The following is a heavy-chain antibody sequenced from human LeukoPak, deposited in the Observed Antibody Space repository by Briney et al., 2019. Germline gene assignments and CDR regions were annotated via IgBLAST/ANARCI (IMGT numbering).Heavy chain of an antibody. Sequence: ASVKVSCKASGYTFTGYYMHWVRQTPGQGLEWMGWINPNSGGTNYAQKFQGRVTMTRNTSISTAYMELSSLRSEDTAVYYCARVPLAGFWSDYYRNWFDPWGQGTLVTVSS. CDR3: ARVPLAGFWSDYYRNWFDP. D-gene: IGHD3-3*01. CDR1: GYTFTGYY. V-gene: IGHV1-2*02. J-gene: IGHJ5*02. CDR2: INPNSGGT.